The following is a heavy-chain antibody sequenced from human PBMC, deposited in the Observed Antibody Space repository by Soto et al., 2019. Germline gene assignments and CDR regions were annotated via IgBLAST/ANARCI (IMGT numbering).Heavy chain of an antibody. Sequence: EVQLLESGGGLVQPGGSLRLSCAASGFTFSSYAMSWVRQAPGKGLEWVSAISGSRGSTYYADSVKGRFTISRDNSKNTLYLQMNSLRAEDTAVYYCAKGALGSGTHYYYGMDVWGQGTTVTVSS. CDR1: GFTFSSYA. J-gene: IGHJ6*02. D-gene: IGHD3-10*01. CDR3: AKGALGSGTHYYYGMDV. V-gene: IGHV3-23*01. CDR2: ISGSRGST.